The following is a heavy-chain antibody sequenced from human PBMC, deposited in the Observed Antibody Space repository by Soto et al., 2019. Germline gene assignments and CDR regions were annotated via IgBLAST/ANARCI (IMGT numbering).Heavy chain of an antibody. Sequence: QVQLVQSGAEVKKPGSSVKVSCKASGGTFSSYAISWVRQAPGQGLEWMGGIIPIFGTANYAQKFQGRVTITADKSTSTAYMELSSLRAEDTAVYYCARYYYDSRGQELYYYGMDVWGQGTTVTVSS. CDR2: IIPIFGTA. CDR1: GGTFSSYA. D-gene: IGHD3-22*01. J-gene: IGHJ6*02. CDR3: ARYYYDSRGQELYYYGMDV. V-gene: IGHV1-69*06.